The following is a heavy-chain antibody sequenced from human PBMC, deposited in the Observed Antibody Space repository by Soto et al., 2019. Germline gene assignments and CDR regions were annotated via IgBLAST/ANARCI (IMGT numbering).Heavy chain of an antibody. D-gene: IGHD1-7*01. CDR1: GGTFSSYA. Sequence: QVQLVQSGAEVKKPGSSVKVSCKASGGTFSSYAISWVRQAPGQGLEWMEGIIPIFGTANYAQKFQGRVTITADKSTSTAYMELSSLRSEDTAVYYCASSLTGTAGRVYYYGMDVWGQGTTVTVSS. CDR3: ASSLTGTAGRVYYYGMDV. V-gene: IGHV1-69*06. CDR2: IIPIFGTA. J-gene: IGHJ6*02.